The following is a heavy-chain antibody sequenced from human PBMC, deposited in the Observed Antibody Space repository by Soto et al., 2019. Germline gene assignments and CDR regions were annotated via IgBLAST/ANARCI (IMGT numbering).Heavy chain of an antibody. CDR2: IIPIFGTA. Sequence: QVELVQAGAEVKKPGSSVKVSCQSAEDTFRNYAISWVRQAPGQGLEWRGGIIPIFGTANYAQKFQGRVTIPADTSANTVYLERSSLRDEDTAVYYCASTKYDSSAYYYWYLGLWGRGTLVTVSS. V-gene: IGHV1-69*06. CDR3: ASTKYDSSAYYYWYLGL. CDR1: EDTFRNYA. J-gene: IGHJ2*01. D-gene: IGHD3-22*01.